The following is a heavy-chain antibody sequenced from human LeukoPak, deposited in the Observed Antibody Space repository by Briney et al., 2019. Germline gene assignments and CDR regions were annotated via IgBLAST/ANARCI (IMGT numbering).Heavy chain of an antibody. Sequence: ASVKVSCKVSGYTLTELSMHWVRQAPGKGLEWMGGFDPEDGETIYAQKFQGRVTMTEDTSTDTAYMELSSLRSEDTAVYYCATDLNSGSYSPDRYGMDAWGQGTTVTVSS. V-gene: IGHV1-24*01. J-gene: IGHJ6*02. D-gene: IGHD1-26*01. CDR2: FDPEDGET. CDR3: ATDLNSGSYSPDRYGMDA. CDR1: GYTLTELS.